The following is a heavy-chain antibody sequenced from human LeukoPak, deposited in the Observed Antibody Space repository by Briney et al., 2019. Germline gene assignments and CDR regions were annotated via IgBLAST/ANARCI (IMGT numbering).Heavy chain of an antibody. V-gene: IGHV1-46*01. J-gene: IGHJ6*02. CDR3: ARSHASGGLYYGMDV. D-gene: IGHD2-15*01. Sequence: GASVKVSCKASGYTFTSYYMHWVRQAPGQGLEWMGIINPSGGSTSYAQKFQGRVTMTRDTSTSTVYMELSSLRSEDTAVYYCARSHASGGLYYGMDVWGQGTTVTVSS. CDR2: INPSGGST. CDR1: GYTFTSYY.